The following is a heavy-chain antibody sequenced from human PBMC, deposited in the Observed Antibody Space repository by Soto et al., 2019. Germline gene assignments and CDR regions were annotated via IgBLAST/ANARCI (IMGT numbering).Heavy chain of an antibody. CDR3: VKVAGWLQDVDY. Sequence: EVQLVESGGGLVQPGGSLRLSCSASGFTFNDNPMYWVRQAPGKGLEYVSLISANGGSTHYADSVKDRFSISRDNSENTLYLQMSSLRAEDTAVYYCVKVAGWLQDVDYWGQGTLVTVSS. CDR1: GFTFNDNP. J-gene: IGHJ4*02. CDR2: ISANGGST. V-gene: IGHV3-64D*08. D-gene: IGHD5-12*01.